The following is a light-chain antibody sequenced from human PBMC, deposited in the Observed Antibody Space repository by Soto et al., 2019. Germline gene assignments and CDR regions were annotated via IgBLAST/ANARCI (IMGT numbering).Light chain of an antibody. J-gene: IGKJ2*01. CDR1: QSISTE. Sequence: EIGMTQSPATLSVSPGARATLSCRASQSISTELAWYQQKPGQPPRLLIYSASTRATGVPARFTGSGSGSEFTLTISGLQSEDFAVYYCQQGHNWPLTFGQGTRLEI. CDR2: SAS. V-gene: IGKV3-15*01. CDR3: QQGHNWPLT.